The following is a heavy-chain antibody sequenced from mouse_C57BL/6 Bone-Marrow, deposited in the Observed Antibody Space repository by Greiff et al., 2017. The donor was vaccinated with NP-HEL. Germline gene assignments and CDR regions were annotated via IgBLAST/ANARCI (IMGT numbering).Heavy chain of an antibody. CDR3: ARAGDGYYDYFDY. D-gene: IGHD2-3*01. J-gene: IGHJ2*01. CDR1: GYTFTSYW. CDR2: IYPSDSET. V-gene: IGHV1-61*01. Sequence: QVQLQQPGAELVRPGSSVKLSCKASGYTFTSYWMDWVKQRPGQGLEWIGNIYPSDSETHYTQKFKDKATLTVDKSSSTAYMQLSSLTSEDSAVYYCARAGDGYYDYFDYWGQGTTLTVSS.